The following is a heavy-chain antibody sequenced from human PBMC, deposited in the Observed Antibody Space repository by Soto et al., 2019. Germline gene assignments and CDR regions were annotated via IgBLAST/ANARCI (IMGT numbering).Heavy chain of an antibody. Sequence: ASVKVSCKASGYTFTSYGISWVRQAPGQGLEWMGRISAYNGNTNYAQKLQGRVTITTDTSASTAYMELSSLRSEDTAVYYCAIISDSNEFDYWGQGTLVTVSS. CDR1: GYTFTSYG. CDR3: AIISDSNEFDY. V-gene: IGHV1-18*01. J-gene: IGHJ4*02. CDR2: ISAYNGNT. D-gene: IGHD3-22*01.